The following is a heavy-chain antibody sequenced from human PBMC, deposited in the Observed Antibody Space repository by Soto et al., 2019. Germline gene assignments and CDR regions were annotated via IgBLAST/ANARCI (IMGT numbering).Heavy chain of an antibody. V-gene: IGHV1-69*13. CDR2: IIPIFGTA. D-gene: IGHD1-26*01. J-gene: IGHJ6*02. CDR3: ARGGGSYYGAYNYYYGMDV. Sequence: SVKVSCKASGGTFSSYAISWVRQAPGQGLEWMGGIIPIFGTANYAQKFQGRVTITADESTSTAYMELSSLRSEDTAVYYCARGGGSYYGAYNYYYGMDVWGHGTTVTVSS. CDR1: GGTFSSYA.